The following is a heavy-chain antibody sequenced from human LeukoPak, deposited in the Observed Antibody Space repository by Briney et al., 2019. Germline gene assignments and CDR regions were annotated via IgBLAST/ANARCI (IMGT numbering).Heavy chain of an antibody. J-gene: IGHJ6*02. V-gene: IGHV4-34*01. D-gene: IGHD3-9*01. CDR3: ARRISYDILTGYFRPCGMDV. Sequence: SETLSLTCAVYGGSFSGYYWSWIRQPPGKGLEWTGEINHSGSTNYNPSLKSRVTISVDTSKNQFSLKLSSVTAADTAVYYCARRISYDILTGYFRPCGMDVWGQGTTVTVSS. CDR2: INHSGST. CDR1: GGSFSGYY.